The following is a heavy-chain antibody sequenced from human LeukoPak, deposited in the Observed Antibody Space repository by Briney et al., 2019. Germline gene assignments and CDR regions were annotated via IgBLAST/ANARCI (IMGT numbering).Heavy chain of an antibody. V-gene: IGHV3-23*01. CDR1: GFSFSSYA. J-gene: IGHJ5*02. D-gene: IGHD1-26*01. Sequence: GGSLRLSCAASGFSFSSYAMSWVRQAPGKGLEWVSAIRDSGGSTYYADCVKGRFTISRDNSQNTLYLQMNSLRAEDTAIYYCGKAGEARRPGGSFDPWGQGTLVTVS. CDR3: GKAGEARRPGGSFDP. CDR2: IRDSGGST.